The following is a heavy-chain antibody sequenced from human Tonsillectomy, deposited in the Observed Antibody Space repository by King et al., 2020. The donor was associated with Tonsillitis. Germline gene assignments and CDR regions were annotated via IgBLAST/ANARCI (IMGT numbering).Heavy chain of an antibody. Sequence: VQLVESGGGLVKPGGSLRLSCAASRFTFSRYSINWVRQAPGKGLEWVSYISSDGTYKYYADSVKGRFTISRDNAKNSLYLQMNSLRVEDTSVYYCARDILGRSDYWGQGTLVTVSS. D-gene: IGHD3-16*01. V-gene: IGHV3-21*01. CDR2: ISSDGTYK. CDR1: RFTFSRYS. J-gene: IGHJ4*02. CDR3: ARDILGRSDY.